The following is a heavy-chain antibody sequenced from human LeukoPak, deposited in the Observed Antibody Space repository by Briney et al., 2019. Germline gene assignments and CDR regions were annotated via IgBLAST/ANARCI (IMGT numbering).Heavy chain of an antibody. J-gene: IGHJ4*02. CDR1: GYTFTGYY. CDR3: ARDRYYYDSSGYHDY. V-gene: IGHV1-2*02. Sequence: ASVKVSCKASGYTFTGYYMHWVRQAPGQGLEWMGWINPNSGGTNYAQKFQGRVTMTRDTSISTAYMELSRLRSDDTAVYYCARDRYYYDSSGYHDYWGQGTLVTVS. D-gene: IGHD3-22*01. CDR2: INPNSGGT.